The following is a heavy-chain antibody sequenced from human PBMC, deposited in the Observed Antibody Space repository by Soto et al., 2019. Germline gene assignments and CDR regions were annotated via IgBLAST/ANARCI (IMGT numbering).Heavy chain of an antibody. Sequence: ASVKVSCKASGYTFTIYGISWVRQAPGQGLEWMGWISAYNGNTDYAQKLQGRVTMTTDTSTSTAYMELRSLRSDDTAVYYCARAAAIVVVVAATDWFDPWGQGTLVTVSS. D-gene: IGHD2-15*01. CDR3: ARAAAIVVVVAATDWFDP. V-gene: IGHV1-18*01. CDR1: GYTFTIYG. CDR2: ISAYNGNT. J-gene: IGHJ5*02.